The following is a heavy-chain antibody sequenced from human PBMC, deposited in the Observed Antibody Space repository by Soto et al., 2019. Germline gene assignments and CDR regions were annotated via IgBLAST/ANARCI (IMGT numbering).Heavy chain of an antibody. J-gene: IGHJ4*02. V-gene: IGHV4-39*01. CDR2: MYYSGST. CDR1: GASISSSSYY. D-gene: IGHD6-19*01. CDR3: ATLKGIAVAGIHY. Sequence: QLQLQESGPGLVKPSETLSLKCTVSGASISSSSYYWGWIRQPPGKGLEYIGIMYYSGSTYYNPSLESRLTISVDMSKNQFSLKLSSVTAADTAVYYCATLKGIAVAGIHYWGQGTLVTVSS.